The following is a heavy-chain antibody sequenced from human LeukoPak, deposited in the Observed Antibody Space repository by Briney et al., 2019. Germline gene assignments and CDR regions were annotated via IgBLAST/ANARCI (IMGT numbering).Heavy chain of an antibody. CDR2: IIPILGIA. CDR3: ARGPDYGDYSH. J-gene: IGHJ4*02. V-gene: IGHV1-69*04. CDR1: GGTFSSYA. D-gene: IGHD4-17*01. Sequence: GASVKVSCTASGGTFSSYAISWVRQAPGQGLEWMGRIIPILGIANYAQKFQGRVTITADKSTSTAYMELSSLRSEDTAVYYCARGPDYGDYSHWGQGTLVTVSS.